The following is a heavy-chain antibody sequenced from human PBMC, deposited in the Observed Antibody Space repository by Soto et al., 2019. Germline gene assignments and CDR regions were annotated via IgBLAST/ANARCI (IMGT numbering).Heavy chain of an antibody. D-gene: IGHD1-26*01. CDR2: IKSDGSIT. CDR3: ARVRETYAYDAFDI. J-gene: IGHJ3*02. Sequence: GGSLRLSCAASGVTLSFYWMHWVRQAPGKGLVWVSGIKSDGSITTYADSVKGRFTISRDNAGTLWLQMNSLRAEDTAVYYCARVRETYAYDAFDIWGQGTMVTVSS. V-gene: IGHV3-74*03. CDR1: GVTLSFYW.